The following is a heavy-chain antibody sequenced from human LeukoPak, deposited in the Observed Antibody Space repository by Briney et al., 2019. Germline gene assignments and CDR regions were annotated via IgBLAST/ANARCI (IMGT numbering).Heavy chain of an antibody. CDR3: AGRGRRYFRD. CDR2: LYDSGNT. CDR1: GASISSDY. J-gene: IGHJ1*01. V-gene: IGHV4-59*08. Sequence: PSETLSLTCIVSGASISSDYWSWIRQSPGMGLEWIGYLYDSGNTDYNPSLKSRVSISMNTSKNQFSLNLTSVTDADTAVYYCAGRGRRYFRDWGQGTLVTVSS.